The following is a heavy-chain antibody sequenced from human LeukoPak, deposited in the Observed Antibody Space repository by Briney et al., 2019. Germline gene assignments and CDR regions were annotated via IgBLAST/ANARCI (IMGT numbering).Heavy chain of an antibody. CDR2: IYYSGST. V-gene: IGHV4-59*01. J-gene: IGHJ4*02. CDR1: GGSISSYY. CDR3: ARDRTGIYDY. D-gene: IGHD1-1*01. Sequence: SETPSLTCTVSGGSISSYYWSWIRQPPGKGLEWIGYIYYSGSTNYNPSLKSRVTISVDTSKNQFSLKLSSVTAADTAVYYCARDRTGIYDYWGQGTLVTVSS.